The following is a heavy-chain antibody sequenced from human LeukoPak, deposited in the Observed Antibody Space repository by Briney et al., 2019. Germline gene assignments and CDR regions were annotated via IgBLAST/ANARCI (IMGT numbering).Heavy chain of an antibody. J-gene: IGHJ6*02. CDR1: GYTFTSYG. CDR2: ISAYNGNT. D-gene: IGHD3-22*01. CDR3: ATDYYDSSGYLRYYYGMDV. Sequence: VASVKVSCKASGYTFTSYGISWGRQAPGQGREWRGWISAYNGNTNYSKKLQSRVTITTDTSTSTAYTELSRLRSDDTAVYYCATDYYDSSGYLRYYYGMDVWGQGTTVTVSS. V-gene: IGHV1-18*01.